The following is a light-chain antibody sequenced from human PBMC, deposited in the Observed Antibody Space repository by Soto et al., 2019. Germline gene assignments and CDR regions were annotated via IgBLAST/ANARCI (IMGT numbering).Light chain of an antibody. V-gene: IGKV3-15*01. CDR2: GAT. CDR1: QSVSSK. CDR3: LHYYGGPNT. Sequence: EIVMTQSPSTLSVSPGERATLSCRASQSVSSKLAWPQHISCQAPRLLIHGATTRATGIPTRFSGSESGTEFSRTIGCLQSEGFAVYYCLHYYGGPNTFGQETKVYIK. J-gene: IGKJ1*01.